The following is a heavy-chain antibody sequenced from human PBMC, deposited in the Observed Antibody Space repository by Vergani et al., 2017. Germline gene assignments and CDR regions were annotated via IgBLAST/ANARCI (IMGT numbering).Heavy chain of an antibody. CDR3: ARRPTYSSSSETPRDYYYYGMDV. J-gene: IGHJ6*02. CDR2: IDPSDSYT. CDR1: GYSFTSYW. Sequence: EVQLVQSGAEVKKPGESLRISCKGSGYSFTSYWISWVRQMPGKGLECMGRIDPSDSYTNYSPSFQGHVTIPADKSISTAYLQWSSLKASDTAMYYCARRPTYSSSSETPRDYYYYGMDVWGQGTTVTVSS. V-gene: IGHV5-10-1*01. D-gene: IGHD6-6*01.